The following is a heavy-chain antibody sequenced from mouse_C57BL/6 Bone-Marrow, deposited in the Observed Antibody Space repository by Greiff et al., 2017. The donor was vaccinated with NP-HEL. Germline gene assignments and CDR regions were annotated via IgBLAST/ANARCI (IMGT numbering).Heavy chain of an antibody. V-gene: IGHV1-80*01. Sequence: VKLVESGAELVKPGASVKISCKASGYAFSSYWMNWVKQRPGKGLEWIGQIYPGDGDTNYNGKFKGKATLTADKSSSTAYMQLSSLTSEDSAVYFCAREGNSYWYFDVWGTGTTVTVSS. J-gene: IGHJ1*03. CDR3: AREGNSYWYFDV. D-gene: IGHD2-1*01. CDR1: GYAFSSYW. CDR2: IYPGDGDT.